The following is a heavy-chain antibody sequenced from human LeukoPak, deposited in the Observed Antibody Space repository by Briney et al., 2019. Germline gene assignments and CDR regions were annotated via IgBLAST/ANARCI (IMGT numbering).Heavy chain of an antibody. CDR3: ARSVRIAAPTDI. D-gene: IGHD6-13*01. CDR1: GFTVSSNS. Sequence: QTGGTLRLSCTVSGFTVSSNSMSWVRQAPGKGLEWVSFIYSDNTHYSDSVKGRFTISRDNSKNTLYLQMNSLRAEDTAVYYCARSVRIAAPTDIWGQGTMVTVSS. V-gene: IGHV3-66*03. CDR2: IYSDNT. J-gene: IGHJ3*02.